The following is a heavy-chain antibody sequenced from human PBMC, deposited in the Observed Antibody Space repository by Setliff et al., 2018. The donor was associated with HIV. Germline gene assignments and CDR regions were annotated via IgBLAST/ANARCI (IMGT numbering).Heavy chain of an antibody. Sequence: GGSLRLSCVASGFTFSRFWMHWVRQVPGKGLLWVSRIHPDGTRATFADSVKGRFTISRDNAKNTLYLQMNSLSAEDTALYYCARGGAGYCTANDYYTDSFDFWGQGSLVTVSS. CDR3: ARGGAGYCTANDYYTDSFDF. D-gene: IGHD2-8*01. CDR2: IHPDGTRA. CDR1: GFTFSRFW. J-gene: IGHJ3*01. V-gene: IGHV3-74*01.